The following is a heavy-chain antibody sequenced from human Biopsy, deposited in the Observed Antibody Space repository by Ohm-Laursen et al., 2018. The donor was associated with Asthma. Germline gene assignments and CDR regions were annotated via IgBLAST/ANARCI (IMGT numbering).Heavy chain of an antibody. Sequence: GTLSLTCIVSGDAMSTSGSYWGWIRQSPGKGLEWIGGIYYSGRTYYNPSLEGRFTISADTSKNPFSLKVTSVTAADTAVYYCARAVSSSSYWYFDLWGRGDLVTVSS. V-gene: IGHV4-39*02. CDR3: ARAVSSSSYWYFDL. J-gene: IGHJ2*01. CDR1: GDAMSTSGSY. D-gene: IGHD6-6*01. CDR2: IYYSGRT.